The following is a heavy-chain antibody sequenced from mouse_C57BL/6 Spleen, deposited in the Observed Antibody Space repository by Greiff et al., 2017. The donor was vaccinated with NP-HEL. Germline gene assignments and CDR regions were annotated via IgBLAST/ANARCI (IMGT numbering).Heavy chain of an antibody. J-gene: IGHJ4*01. CDR3: SREGENAMDY. CDR2: INPGSGGT. Sequence: QVQLQQSGAELVRPGTSVKVSCKASGYAFTNYLIEWVKQRPGQGLEWIGVINPGSGGTNYNEKFKGKATLTADKSSSTAYMQLSSRTSEDSAVYVCSREGENAMDYWGQGTSVTVSS. CDR1: GYAFTNYL. V-gene: IGHV1-54*01.